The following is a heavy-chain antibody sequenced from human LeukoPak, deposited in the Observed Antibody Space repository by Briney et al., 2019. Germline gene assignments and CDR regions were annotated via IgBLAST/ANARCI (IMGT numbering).Heavy chain of an antibody. V-gene: IGHV4-38-2*02. D-gene: IGHD2-15*01. CDR3: AREDRYCSGGSCYS. J-gene: IGHJ4*02. CDR2: IYHTGST. CDR1: GYSISRGFY. Sequence: PSETLSLTCNVSGYSISRGFYWGWIRRPPGKRLEWIGSIYHTGSTYLNPSLESRVTISVDTSKNQFSLKLRSVTAADTAVYYCAREDRYCSGGSCYSWGQGTLVTVSS.